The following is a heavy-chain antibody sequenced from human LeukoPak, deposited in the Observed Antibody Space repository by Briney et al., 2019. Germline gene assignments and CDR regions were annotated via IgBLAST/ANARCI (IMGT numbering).Heavy chain of an antibody. V-gene: IGHV3-7*01. J-gene: IGHJ6*02. CDR3: ARDKNKRDFWSGLLRDYGMDV. Sequence: GGSLRLSCAASGFTFSSYWMSWVRQAPGKGLEWVANIKQDGSEKYYVDSVKGRFTISRDNAKNSLYLQMNSLRAEDTAVYYCARDKNKRDFWSGLLRDYGMDVWGQGTTVTVSS. D-gene: IGHD3-3*01. CDR1: GFTFSSYW. CDR2: IKQDGSEK.